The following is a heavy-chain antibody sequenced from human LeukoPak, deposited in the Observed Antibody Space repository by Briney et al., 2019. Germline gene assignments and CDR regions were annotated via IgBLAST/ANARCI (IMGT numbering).Heavy chain of an antibody. CDR1: GYSFTNYW. CDR2: IYPGDSDA. Sequence: GESLKISCKGSGYSFTNYWIGWVRQMPGKGLEWMGIIYPGDSDARYSPSFQGQVTISADKFLSTAYLQWSSLEASDTAMYYCARVGYCSGGSCYMTFDYWGQGTLVAVSS. CDR3: ARVGYCSGGSCYMTFDY. V-gene: IGHV5-51*01. D-gene: IGHD2-15*01. J-gene: IGHJ4*02.